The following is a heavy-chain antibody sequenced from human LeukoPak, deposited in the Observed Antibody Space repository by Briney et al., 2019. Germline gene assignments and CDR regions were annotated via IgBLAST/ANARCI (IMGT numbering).Heavy chain of an antibody. D-gene: IGHD4-17*01. V-gene: IGHV1-18*01. J-gene: IGHJ4*02. CDR2: ISAYNGNT. CDR1: NYTFTNYG. CDR3: ARYGHSPFFDY. Sequence: ASVKVSCKASNYTFTNYGISWVRQAPGQGLEWMGWISAYNGNTNYAQTLQGRVTMTTDTSTSTAYMELSSLRSEDTAVYFCARYGHSPFFDYWGQGTLVIVSS.